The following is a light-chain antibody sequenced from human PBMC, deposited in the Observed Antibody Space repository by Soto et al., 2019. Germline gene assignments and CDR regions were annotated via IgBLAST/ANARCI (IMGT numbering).Light chain of an antibody. CDR1: SSDVGGYNY. Sequence: QSALTHPASVSGSPGQSITISCTGTSSDVGGYNYVSWYQQHPGKAPKLMIYDVSNRPSGVSNRFSGSKSGNTASLTISGLQAEDEADYYCSSYTSSSTFYVFGTGTKLTVL. J-gene: IGLJ1*01. CDR3: SSYTSSSTFYV. V-gene: IGLV2-14*01. CDR2: DVS.